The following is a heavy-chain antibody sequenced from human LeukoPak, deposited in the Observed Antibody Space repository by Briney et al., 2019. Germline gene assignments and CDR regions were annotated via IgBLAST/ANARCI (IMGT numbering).Heavy chain of an antibody. Sequence: GGTLRLSCAASGFTFSRNGMTWVRQAPGKGLEWVSAISGSGGSTYYADSVKGRFTISRDNSKNTLYLQMNSLRAEDTAVYYCARADVSSGYYKYWGQGTLVTVSS. J-gene: IGHJ4*02. CDR2: ISGSGGST. CDR1: GFTFSRNG. CDR3: ARADVSSGYYKY. V-gene: IGHV3-23*01. D-gene: IGHD3-22*01.